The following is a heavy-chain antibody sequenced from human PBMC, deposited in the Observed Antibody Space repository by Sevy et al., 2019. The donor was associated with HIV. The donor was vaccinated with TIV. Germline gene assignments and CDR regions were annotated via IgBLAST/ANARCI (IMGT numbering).Heavy chain of an antibody. J-gene: IGHJ4*02. Sequence: ASVKVSCKASGYTFTSYAMHWVRQAPGQRLEWMRWINAGNGNTKYSQKFQGRVTISRDTSASTAYMELSSLRSEDTAVYYCARDQQLDSSSDYWGQGTLVTVSS. CDR2: INAGNGNT. V-gene: IGHV1-3*01. CDR1: GYTFTSYA. D-gene: IGHD6-13*01. CDR3: ARDQQLDSSSDY.